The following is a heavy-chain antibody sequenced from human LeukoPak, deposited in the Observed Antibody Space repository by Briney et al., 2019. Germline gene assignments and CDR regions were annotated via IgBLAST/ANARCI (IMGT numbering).Heavy chain of an antibody. Sequence: AGGSLRLSCAASGFTFDDYAMHWVRQAPGKGLEWVSGISWNSGSIGYADSVKGRFTISRDNAKNSLYLQMNSLRAEDTALYYCAKDRDSGYDPQGRESAFDIWGQGTMVTVSS. J-gene: IGHJ3*02. D-gene: IGHD5-12*01. CDR1: GFTFDDYA. CDR3: AKDRDSGYDPQGRESAFDI. CDR2: ISWNSGSI. V-gene: IGHV3-9*01.